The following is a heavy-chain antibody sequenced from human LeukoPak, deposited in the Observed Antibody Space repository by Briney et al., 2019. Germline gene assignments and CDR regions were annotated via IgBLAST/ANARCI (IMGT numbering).Heavy chain of an antibody. Sequence: ASVKVSCKASGYTFTSYDINWVRQATGQGLEWMGIIYPGDSDTRYSPSFQGQVTISADKSISTAYLQWSSLKASDTAMYYCARAFDFWSAYYDYWGQGTLVTVSS. D-gene: IGHD3-3*01. J-gene: IGHJ4*02. V-gene: IGHV5-51*01. CDR3: ARAFDFWSAYYDY. CDR1: GYTFTSYD. CDR2: IYPGDSDT.